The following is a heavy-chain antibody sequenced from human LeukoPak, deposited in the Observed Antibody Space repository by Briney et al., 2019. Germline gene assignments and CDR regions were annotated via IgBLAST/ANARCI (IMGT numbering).Heavy chain of an antibody. V-gene: IGHV4-39*01. CDR1: GGSISSSSYY. D-gene: IGHD6-19*01. Sequence: KPSETLSLTCTVSGGSISSSSYYWGWIRQPPGKGLEWIGSIYYSGSTYYNPSLKSRVTISVDTSKNQFSLKLSSVTAADTAVYYYASPSGWHPPYWYFDLWGRGTLVTVSS. CDR3: ASPSGWHPPYWYFDL. CDR2: IYYSGST. J-gene: IGHJ2*01.